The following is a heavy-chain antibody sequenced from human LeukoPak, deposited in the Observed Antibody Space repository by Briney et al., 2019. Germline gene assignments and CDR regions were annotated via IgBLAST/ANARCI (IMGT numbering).Heavy chain of an antibody. D-gene: IGHD2-2*01. J-gene: IGHJ6*03. CDR3: ARGALYQYYMDV. Sequence: GGSLRLSCAASGFTVSSNYMSWVRQAPGKGLEWVSVIYSGGSTYYADSVKGRFTIFRDNSKNTLYLQMNSLRAEDTAVYYCARGALYQYYMDVWGKGTTVTVSS. CDR1: GFTVSSNY. V-gene: IGHV3-66*01. CDR2: IYSGGST.